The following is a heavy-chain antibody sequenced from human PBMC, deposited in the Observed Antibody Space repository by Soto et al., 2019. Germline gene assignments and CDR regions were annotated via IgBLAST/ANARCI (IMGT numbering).Heavy chain of an antibody. J-gene: IGHJ5*02. CDR1: GYSFTTYW. V-gene: IGHV5-51*01. Sequence: GESLRISCKGSGYSFTTYWIGWVRQMPGKGLEWMGIIYPGDSDTRYSPSFQGQVTISADKSIRTAYLQWSSLKASDTAMYYCARGYSGYDRVGYWFDPWGQGTLVTVSS. D-gene: IGHD5-12*01. CDR2: IYPGDSDT. CDR3: ARGYSGYDRVGYWFDP.